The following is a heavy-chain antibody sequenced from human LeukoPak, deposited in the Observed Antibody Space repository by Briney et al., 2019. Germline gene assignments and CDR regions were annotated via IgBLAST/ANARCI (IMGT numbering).Heavy chain of an antibody. Sequence: GGSLRLSCAASGFTFSNYWMSWVRQAPGKGLEWVANIKPDVSEIYYVDSVKGRFTISRDNAKNSLYLQMNSLRTEDTALYYCVKDMESGGARKWGQGTLVTVSS. CDR2: IKPDVSEI. D-gene: IGHD3-10*01. J-gene: IGHJ4*02. CDR3: VKDMESGGARK. V-gene: IGHV3-7*03. CDR1: GFTFSNYW.